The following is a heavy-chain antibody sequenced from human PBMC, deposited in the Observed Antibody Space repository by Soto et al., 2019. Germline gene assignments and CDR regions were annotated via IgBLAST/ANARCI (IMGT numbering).Heavy chain of an antibody. CDR2: IYYSGST. CDR1: GGSISSGDYY. D-gene: IGHD5-18*01. Sequence: SETLSLTCTVSGGSISSGDYYWSWIRQPPGKGLEWIGYIYYSGSTIYNPSLKSRVTISVDTSKNQFSLNLRSLTAADTAAYYCARGRYTYGYRVLPNWFDPWGQGTLVTVSS. J-gene: IGHJ5*02. V-gene: IGHV4-30-4*01. CDR3: ARGRYTYGYRVLPNWFDP.